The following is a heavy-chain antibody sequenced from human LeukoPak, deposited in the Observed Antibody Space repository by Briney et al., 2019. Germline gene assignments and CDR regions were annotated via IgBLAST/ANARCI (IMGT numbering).Heavy chain of an antibody. J-gene: IGHJ5*02. Sequence: PGGSLRLSCAASGFTFRSYGMHWVRQAPGKGLEWVAFIRYDGNDKFYADSVEGRFTISRDTSRSTLYLQMHSLRTEDTAVYYCAKDLMRDRWFGESWGQGTLVTVSS. CDR1: GFTFRSYG. D-gene: IGHD3-10*01. V-gene: IGHV3-30*02. CDR3: AKDLMRDRWFGES. CDR2: IRYDGNDK.